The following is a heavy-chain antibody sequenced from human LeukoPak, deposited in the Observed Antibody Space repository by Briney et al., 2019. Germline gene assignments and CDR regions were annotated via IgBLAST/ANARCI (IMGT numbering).Heavy chain of an antibody. Sequence: ASVKVSCKASGYTFTSYDINWVRQATGQGLEWMGWMNPNSGNTGYAQKFQGRVTMTRNTSISTAYMELSSLRSEDTAVYYCARDLYSSGWYVKDYWGQGTLVTVSS. D-gene: IGHD6-19*01. V-gene: IGHV1-8*01. J-gene: IGHJ4*02. CDR3: ARDLYSSGWYVKDY. CDR1: GYTFTSYD. CDR2: MNPNSGNT.